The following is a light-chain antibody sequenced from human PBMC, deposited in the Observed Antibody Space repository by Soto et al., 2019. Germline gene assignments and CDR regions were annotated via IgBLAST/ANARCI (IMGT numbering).Light chain of an antibody. CDR3: QQYNVYWT. V-gene: IGKV1-5*01. J-gene: IGKJ1*01. CDR2: DAS. Sequence: DIQMTQSPSTLSASVGDRVTITCRASQTISSSLAWYQFKPGKAPKLLIYDASSLESGVPSRFSGSGSGTEFTLTISSLQPDDFATYYCQQYNVYWTFGQGTKVDIK. CDR1: QTISSS.